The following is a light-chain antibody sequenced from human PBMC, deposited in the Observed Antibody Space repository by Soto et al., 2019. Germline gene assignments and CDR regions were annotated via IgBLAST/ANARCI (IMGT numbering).Light chain of an antibody. V-gene: IGKV1-33*01. CDR2: DAS. J-gene: IGKJ3*01. Sequence: DIQMTQSPSSLSASVGDRVTITCQASQDISNYLNWYQQKPGKPPNLLIYDASTLKSGVPSRFRGSRSGTNFTFTITSLQPEDIATYYCQQFHNFTPTFGPGTKV. CDR3: QQFHNFTPT. CDR1: QDISNY.